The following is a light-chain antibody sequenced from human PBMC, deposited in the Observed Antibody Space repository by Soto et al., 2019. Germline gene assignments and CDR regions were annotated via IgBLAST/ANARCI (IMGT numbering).Light chain of an antibody. CDR2: DAS. CDR1: LPISNY. V-gene: IGKV1-33*01. CDR3: QQYDNLPLT. J-gene: IGKJ4*01. Sequence: DIQMTQSPSSLSASVGDRVTITCRASLPISNYLAWYQQTPGKPPKLLISDASNLEAGVPSRFSGSGFGTDFSFTIISLQPEDIATYFCQQYDNLPLTFGGGTKVEIK.